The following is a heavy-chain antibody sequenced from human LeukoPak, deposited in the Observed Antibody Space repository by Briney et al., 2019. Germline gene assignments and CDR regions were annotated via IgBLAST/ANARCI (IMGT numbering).Heavy chain of an antibody. CDR1: GFTFSSYA. CDR2: ISGSGGST. CDR3: AIVGGYSGYLKY. Sequence: PGGSLRLSCAASGFTFSSYAMSWVRQAPGKGLEWVPAISGSGGSTYYADSVKGRFTISRDNSKNTLYLQMNSLRAEDTAVYYCAIVGGYSGYLKYWGQGTLVTVSS. V-gene: IGHV3-23*01. D-gene: IGHD5-12*01. J-gene: IGHJ4*02.